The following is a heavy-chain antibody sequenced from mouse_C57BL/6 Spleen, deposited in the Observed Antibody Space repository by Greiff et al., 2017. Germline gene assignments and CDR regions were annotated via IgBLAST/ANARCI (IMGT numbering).Heavy chain of an antibody. CDR2: IDPNSGGT. Sequence: QVQLQQPGAELVKPGASVKLSCKASGYTLTSYWMHWVQQRPGRGLEWIGRIDPNSGGTKYNEKFKSKATLTVYKPTSTAYMQLSSLTSEDSTVYYCARRDCNYLYYAMDYWGQGTLVTVSS. CDR1: GYTLTSYW. J-gene: IGHJ4*01. CDR3: ARRDCNYLYYAMDY. V-gene: IGHV1-72*01. D-gene: IGHD2-1*01.